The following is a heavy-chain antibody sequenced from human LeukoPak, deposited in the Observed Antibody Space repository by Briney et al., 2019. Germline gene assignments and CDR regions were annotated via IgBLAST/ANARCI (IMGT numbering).Heavy chain of an antibody. CDR3: ASTIAAAGTDWFDP. D-gene: IGHD6-13*01. J-gene: IGHJ5*02. V-gene: IGHV4-59*12. CDR2: ISHSGTT. CDR1: GGSISSYS. Sequence: SETLSLTCIVSGGSISSYSWNWIRQSPGKGLEWIGYISHSGTTSYNSYLRSRVTISVDTSKNQFSLKLSSVTAADTAVYYCASTIAAAGTDWFDPWGQGTLVTVSS.